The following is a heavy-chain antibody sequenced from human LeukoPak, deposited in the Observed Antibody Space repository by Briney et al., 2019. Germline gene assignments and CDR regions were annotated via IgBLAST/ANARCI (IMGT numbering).Heavy chain of an antibody. J-gene: IGHJ4*02. CDR3: AKDGTDYGDYGFDY. D-gene: IGHD4-17*01. Sequence: GGSLRLSCVASGFTFSSYAMSWVRQAPGKGLEWVSAISGSGGRTYYADAVKGRFTISRDNSKNTLYLQMNSLRAEDTAVYYCAKDGTDYGDYGFDYWGQGTLVTVSS. CDR2: ISGSGGRT. V-gene: IGHV3-23*01. CDR1: GFTFSSYA.